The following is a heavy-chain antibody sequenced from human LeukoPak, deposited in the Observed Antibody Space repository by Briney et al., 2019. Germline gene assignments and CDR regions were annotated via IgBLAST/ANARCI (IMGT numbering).Heavy chain of an antibody. CDR1: GYSFSSYW. Sequence: GESLKISCKGSGYSFSSYWIARGRQMPGKGLEWMGIIYPGDSYTRYSPSFQGQVTISADKSISTAYLQWSSLKASDTAMYYCARRNRNYYCGYWGQGTLVTVSS. V-gene: IGHV5-51*01. CDR2: IYPGDSYT. J-gene: IGHJ4*02. CDR3: ARRNRNYYCGY.